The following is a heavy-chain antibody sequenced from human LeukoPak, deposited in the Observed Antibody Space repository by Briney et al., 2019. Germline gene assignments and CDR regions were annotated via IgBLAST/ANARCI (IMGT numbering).Heavy chain of an antibody. V-gene: IGHV3-48*03. CDR3: ALLAVASDFDY. CDR2: IGSSGTIR. Sequence: GGSLRLSCAVSGFPFSTYEMNWVRQAPGKGLEWVSNIGSSGTIRYYADSVKGRFSISRDNAKNSLYLQMNSLRVEDTGVYYCALLAVASDFDYWGQGALVTVSS. J-gene: IGHJ4*02. D-gene: IGHD6-19*01. CDR1: GFPFSTYE.